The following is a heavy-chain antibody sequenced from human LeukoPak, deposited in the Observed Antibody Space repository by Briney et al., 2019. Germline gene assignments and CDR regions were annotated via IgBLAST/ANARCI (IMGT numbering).Heavy chain of an antibody. CDR3: ATHSYWNYRYFDY. J-gene: IGHJ4*02. V-gene: IGHV1-24*01. Sequence: ASVKVSCKVSGYTLTELSMHWVRQAPGKGLEWMGGFDPEDGETIYAQKFQGRVTITEDTSTDTAYMELSSLRSEDTAVYYCATHSYWNYRYFDYWGQGTLVTVSS. CDR2: FDPEDGET. CDR1: GYTLTELS. D-gene: IGHD1-7*01.